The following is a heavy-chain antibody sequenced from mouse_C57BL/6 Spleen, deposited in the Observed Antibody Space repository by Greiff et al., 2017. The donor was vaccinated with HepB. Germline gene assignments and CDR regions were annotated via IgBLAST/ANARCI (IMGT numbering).Heavy chain of an antibody. V-gene: IGHV1-82*01. Sequence: VKLMESGPELVKPGASVKISCKASGYAFSSSWMNWVKQRPGKGLEWIGRIYPGDGDTNYNGKFKGKATLTADKSSSTAYMQLSSLTSEDSAVYFCADYEFAYWGQGTLVTVSA. CDR3: ADYEFAY. CDR1: GYAFSSSW. J-gene: IGHJ3*01. CDR2: IYPGDGDT. D-gene: IGHD1-1*01.